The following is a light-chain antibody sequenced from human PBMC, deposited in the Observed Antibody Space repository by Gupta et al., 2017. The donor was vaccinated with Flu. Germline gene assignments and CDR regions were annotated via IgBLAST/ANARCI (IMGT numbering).Light chain of an antibody. Sequence: QSALPQPRSVSGSPGESVTISCTGTSSDVGTYNFVSWYQQHPGKAPKLVIYDVNKRPSGVPDRFSGSKSGNTASLTISGLQAEDEADYYCCSYAGSFTVVFGGGTKLTVL. CDR3: CSYAGSFTVV. V-gene: IGLV2-11*01. J-gene: IGLJ3*02. CDR1: SSDVGTYNF. CDR2: DVN.